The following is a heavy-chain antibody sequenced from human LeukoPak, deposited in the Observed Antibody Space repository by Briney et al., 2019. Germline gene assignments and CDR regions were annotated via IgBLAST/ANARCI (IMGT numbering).Heavy chain of an antibody. CDR3: ARVFSSTWYLGIDY. J-gene: IGHJ4*02. V-gene: IGHV3-48*01. D-gene: IGHD6-13*01. Sequence: GGSLRLSCAASGFTFSSYSMNWVRQAPGKGLEWVSYISSSSSTLYYADPVKGRFTISRDNAKNSLYLQMNSLRAEDTAVYYCARVFSSTWYLGIDYWGQGTLVTVSS. CDR1: GFTFSSYS. CDR2: ISSSSSTL.